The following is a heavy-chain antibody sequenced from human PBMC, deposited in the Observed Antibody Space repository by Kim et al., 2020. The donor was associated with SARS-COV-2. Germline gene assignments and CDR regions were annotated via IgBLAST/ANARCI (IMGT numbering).Heavy chain of an antibody. CDR1: GFTFSSYD. CDR3: AKWIRGSTWSFDF. CDR2: ISGNGGRT. V-gene: IGHV3-23*01. D-gene: IGHD6-13*01. J-gene: IGHJ4*02. Sequence: GGSLRLSCAASGFTFSSYDMSWVRQAPGKGLEWVSAISGNGGRTYYADSVKGRFTISRDNSKNTLFLQMNSLRAEDTAVYYCAKWIRGSTWSFDFWGQGTRVTVPA.